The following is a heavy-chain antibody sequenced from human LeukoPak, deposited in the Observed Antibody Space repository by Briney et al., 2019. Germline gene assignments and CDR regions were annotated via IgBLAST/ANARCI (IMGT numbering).Heavy chain of an antibody. D-gene: IGHD5-18*01. Sequence: PGGSLRLSCAASGFTFDDYTMHWVRQAPGKGLEWVSLISWDGGSTYYADSVKGRFTISRDNSKNSLYLQMNSLRTEDTALYYCAKEGTAMVNFYFDYWGQGTLVTVSS. J-gene: IGHJ4*02. CDR1: GFTFDDYT. V-gene: IGHV3-43*01. CDR2: ISWDGGST. CDR3: AKEGTAMVNFYFDY.